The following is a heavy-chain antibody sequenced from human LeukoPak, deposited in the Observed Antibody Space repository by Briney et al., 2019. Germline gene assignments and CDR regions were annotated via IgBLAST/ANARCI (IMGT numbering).Heavy chain of an antibody. CDR2: INPNSGGT. D-gene: IGHD1-1*01. V-gene: IGHV1-2*02. CDR3: ARVSGTDDYYYGMDV. CDR1: GYTFTGCY. J-gene: IGHJ6*02. Sequence: GASVKVSCKASGYTFTGCYMHWVRQAPGQGLEWVGWINPNSGGTNYAQKFQGRVTMTRDTSISTAYMELSRLRSDDTAVYYCARVSGTDDYYYGMDVWGQGTTVTVSS.